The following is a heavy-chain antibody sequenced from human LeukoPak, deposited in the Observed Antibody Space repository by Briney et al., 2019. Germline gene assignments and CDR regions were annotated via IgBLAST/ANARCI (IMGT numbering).Heavy chain of an antibody. Sequence: ASVNVSCVASGYTFTSYGISWVRQAPGQGLEWMGWISAYNGNTNYAQKLQGRVTMTTDTSTSTAYMELRSLRSDDTAVYYCARDGALGPAGYCSSTSCRSGGIDYWGQGTLVTVSS. CDR3: ARDGALGPAGYCSSTSCRSGGIDY. J-gene: IGHJ4*02. CDR2: ISAYNGNT. D-gene: IGHD2-2*01. CDR1: GYTFTSYG. V-gene: IGHV1-18*04.